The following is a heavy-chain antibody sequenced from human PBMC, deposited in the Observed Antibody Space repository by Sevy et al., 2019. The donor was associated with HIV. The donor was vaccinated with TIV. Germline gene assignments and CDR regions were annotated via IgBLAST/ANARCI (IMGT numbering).Heavy chain of an antibody. CDR1: GYSISSRYY. Sequence: SETLSLTCAVSGYSISSRYYWGWVRQPRGKGLEWIATMYYSGSTYYNPSLRSRVTISLDTSENQFSLKLTSVTAADTAVYYCASDITSNWLFFDYWGQGILVTVSS. CDR3: ASDITSNWLFFDY. J-gene: IGHJ4*02. D-gene: IGHD6-13*01. CDR2: MYYSGST. V-gene: IGHV4-38-2*01.